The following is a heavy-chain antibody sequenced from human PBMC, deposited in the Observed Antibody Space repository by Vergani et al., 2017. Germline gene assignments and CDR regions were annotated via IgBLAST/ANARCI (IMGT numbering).Heavy chain of an antibody. J-gene: IGHJ4*02. Sequence: EVQLLESGGDLVQSGGSLRISCAASGFSFKDYAMSWVRQAPGKGLEWVSSVSGSSATPYYADSVKGRFIISRDNSKNTLHLQMNRLRADDTAVYYCTKGSRGYTGYFVDCWGQGTLATVSS. V-gene: IGHV3-23*01. CDR2: VSGSSATP. CDR1: GFSFKDYA. CDR3: TKGSRGYTGYFVDC. D-gene: IGHD5-12*01.